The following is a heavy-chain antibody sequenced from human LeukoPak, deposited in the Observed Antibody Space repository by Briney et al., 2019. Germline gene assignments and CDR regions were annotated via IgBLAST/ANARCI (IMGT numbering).Heavy chain of an antibody. CDR2: IYYSGST. D-gene: IGHD6-13*01. J-gene: IGHJ3*02. V-gene: IGHV4-59*08. Sequence: SETLSLTCTVSGGSISSYYWSWIRQPPGKGLEWIGYIYYSGSTNYNPSLKSRVTMSVDTSKNQFSLKLSSVTAADTAVYYCARQLVATRRGDAFDIWGQGTMVTVSS. CDR1: GGSISSYY. CDR3: ARQLVATRRGDAFDI.